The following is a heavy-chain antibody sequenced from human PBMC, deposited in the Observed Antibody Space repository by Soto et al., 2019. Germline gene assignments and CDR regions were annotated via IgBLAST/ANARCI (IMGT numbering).Heavy chain of an antibody. CDR3: ARRAPGSHFFDY. V-gene: IGHV4-39*01. D-gene: IGHD2-15*01. CDR1: GGSISSGSYY. CDR2: IYYSGTT. Sequence: QLQLHESGPGVVKPAETLSLNCSVSGGSISSGSYYWAWIRQPPGKGLEWIGNIYYSGTTYYNPSLQSRVTISVDVSKSQLSLTLSSVTAADTAIYYCARRAPGSHFFDYWGQGTLVTVSS. J-gene: IGHJ4*02.